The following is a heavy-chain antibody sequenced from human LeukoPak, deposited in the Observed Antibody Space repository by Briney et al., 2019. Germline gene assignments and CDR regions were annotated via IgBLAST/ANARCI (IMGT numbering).Heavy chain of an antibody. CDR3: AKVLWFGELLSYFDY. CDR2: ISGSGGST. CDR1: GFTYSSYA. Sequence: GGSLRLSCAASGFTYSSYARSWVRQAPGKGLEWVSAISGSGGSTYYADSVKGRFTISRDNSKNTLYLQMNSLRAEDTAVYYCAKVLWFGELLSYFDYWGQGTLVTVSS. D-gene: IGHD3-10*01. V-gene: IGHV3-23*01. J-gene: IGHJ4*02.